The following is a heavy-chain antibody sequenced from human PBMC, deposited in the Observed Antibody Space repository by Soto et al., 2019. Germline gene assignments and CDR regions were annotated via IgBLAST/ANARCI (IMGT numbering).Heavy chain of an antibody. Sequence: SVKVSCKASGGTFSSYAVSWVRQAPGQGLEWMGGIIPIFGTANYAQKFQGRVTITADKSTSTAYMELSSLRSEDTAVYYCARANGYSYGYYYYYGMDVWGQGTTVTVSS. CDR1: GGTFSSYA. CDR2: IIPIFGTA. J-gene: IGHJ6*02. V-gene: IGHV1-69*06. CDR3: ARANGYSYGYYYYYGMDV. D-gene: IGHD5-18*01.